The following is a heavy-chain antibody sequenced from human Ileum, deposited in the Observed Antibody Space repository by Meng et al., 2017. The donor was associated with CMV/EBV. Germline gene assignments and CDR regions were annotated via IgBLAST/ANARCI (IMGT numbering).Heavy chain of an antibody. CDR1: TFTRYY. Sequence: TFTRYYMHWVRQAPGHGLAWMGWINPNSGGTNYAQKFQGRVTMTRDTSISTAYMELSRLRSDDTAVYYCARDLGTNIVATINWFDPWGQGTLVTVSS. D-gene: IGHD5-12*01. CDR2: INPNSGGT. J-gene: IGHJ5*02. V-gene: IGHV1-2*02. CDR3: ARDLGTNIVATINWFDP.